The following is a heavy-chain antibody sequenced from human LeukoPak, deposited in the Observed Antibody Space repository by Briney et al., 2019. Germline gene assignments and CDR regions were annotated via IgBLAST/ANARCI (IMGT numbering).Heavy chain of an antibody. Sequence: GXSLRXSCAASGFTFDDYTMHWVRQAPGKGLEWVSLISWDGGSTYYADSVKGRFTISRDNSKNSLYLQMNSLRTEDTALYYCAXXRGSTVEKYFQHWGQGTLVTVSS. CDR1: GFTFDDYT. CDR2: ISWDGGST. V-gene: IGHV3-43*01. D-gene: IGHD4-23*01. CDR3: AXXRGSTVEKYFQH. J-gene: IGHJ1*01.